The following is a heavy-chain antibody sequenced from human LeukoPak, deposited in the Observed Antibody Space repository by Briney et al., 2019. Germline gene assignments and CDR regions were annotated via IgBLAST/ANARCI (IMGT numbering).Heavy chain of an antibody. J-gene: IGHJ6*02. Sequence: GRSLRLSCAASGFTFSSYGMHWVRQAPGKGLEWVAVISYDGSNKYYADSVKGRFTISRDNAKNSLYLQMNSLRAEDTAVYYCARDEDCSGGRCYSRLLDYYYGMDVWGQGTTVTVSS. V-gene: IGHV3-30*03. CDR2: ISYDGSNK. CDR3: ARDEDCSGGRCYSRLLDYYYGMDV. D-gene: IGHD2-15*01. CDR1: GFTFSSYG.